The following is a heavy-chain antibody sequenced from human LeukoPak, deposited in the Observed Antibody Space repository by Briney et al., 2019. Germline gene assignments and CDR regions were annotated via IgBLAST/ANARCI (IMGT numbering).Heavy chain of an antibody. CDR3: ARGWYSSSWYVDQFDC. CDR2: IYYSGST. D-gene: IGHD6-13*01. CDR1: GGSISSGDYY. V-gene: IGHV4-30-4*08. J-gene: IGHJ4*02. Sequence: SQTLSLTCTVSGGSISSGDYYWRWIRQPPGTGLEWIGYIYYSGSTYYNPSLKSRVTISVDTSKNQFSLKLSSVTAADTAVYYCARGWYSSSWYVDQFDCWGQGTLVTVSS.